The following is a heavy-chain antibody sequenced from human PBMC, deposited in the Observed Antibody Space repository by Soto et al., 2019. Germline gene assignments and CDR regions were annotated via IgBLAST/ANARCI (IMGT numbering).Heavy chain of an antibody. D-gene: IGHD6-6*01. CDR1: GYTFTSYG. CDR2: ISAYNGNT. V-gene: IGHV1-18*04. J-gene: IGHJ6*02. Sequence: QVQLVQSGAEVKKPGASVKVSCKASGYTFTSYGISWVRQAPGQGLEWMGWISAYNGNTNYAQKHQGRVTMTSDKSTSTAYMELRSLRSDDTAVYYCARVDSSSFYYYYYGIDFWGQGTTVTVSS. CDR3: ARVDSSSFYYYYYGIDF.